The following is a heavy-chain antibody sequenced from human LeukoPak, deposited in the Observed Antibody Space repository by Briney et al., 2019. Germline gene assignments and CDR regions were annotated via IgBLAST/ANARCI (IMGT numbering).Heavy chain of an antibody. D-gene: IGHD2-15*01. CDR3: ARLRGPNCSGGSCYDY. J-gene: IGHJ4*02. Sequence: ASVKVSCKASGYTFTRNALNWVRQAPGQGLDWMGWINPNTGNPTYAQGFTGRFVFSLDTSVSTAYLRITSLKAEDTAVYYCARLRGPNCSGGSCYDYWGQGTLVTVSS. CDR2: INPNTGNP. CDR1: GYTFTRNA. V-gene: IGHV7-4-1*02.